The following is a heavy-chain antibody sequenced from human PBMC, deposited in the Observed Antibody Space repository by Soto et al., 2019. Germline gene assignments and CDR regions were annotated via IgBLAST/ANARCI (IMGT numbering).Heavy chain of an antibody. CDR2: ISYDGSNK. V-gene: IGHV3-30-3*01. CDR1: GFTFSSYA. Sequence: ESGGGVVPPGRSLRLSCAASGFTFSSYAMHWVRQAPGKGLEWVAVISYDGSNKYYADSVKGRFTISRDNSKNTLYLQMNSLRAEDTAVYYCARDGGYDFWSGYFDYWGQGTLVTVSS. CDR3: ARDGGYDFWSGYFDY. J-gene: IGHJ4*02. D-gene: IGHD3-3*01.